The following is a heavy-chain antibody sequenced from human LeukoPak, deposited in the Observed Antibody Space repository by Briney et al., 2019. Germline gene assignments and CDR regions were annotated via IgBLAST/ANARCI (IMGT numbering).Heavy chain of an antibody. CDR1: GGSFSGYY. V-gene: IGHV4-34*01. CDR2: INHSGST. CDR3: ASSELDPDAFDI. Sequence: SETLSLTCAVYGGSFSGYYWSWIRQPPGKGLEWSGEINHSGSTNYNPSLKSRVTISVDTSKNQFSLELSSVTAADTAVYYCASSELDPDAFDIWGQGTMVTVSS. J-gene: IGHJ3*02. D-gene: IGHD6-13*01.